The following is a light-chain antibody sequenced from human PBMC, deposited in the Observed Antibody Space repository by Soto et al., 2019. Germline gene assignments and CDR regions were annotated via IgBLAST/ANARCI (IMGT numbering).Light chain of an antibody. Sequence: SGLTQPPPASRTPGQRDTTSCSRSSSNIGDSYIYWYQQLPGTAPKLLIYKTNLRPSGLPDRFSGSKSGTSASLAISGLRSEDEADYFCAAWGDSLRVFGTGTKV. CDR3: AAWGDSLRV. J-gene: IGLJ1*01. V-gene: IGLV1-47*01. CDR1: SSNIGDSY. CDR2: KTN.